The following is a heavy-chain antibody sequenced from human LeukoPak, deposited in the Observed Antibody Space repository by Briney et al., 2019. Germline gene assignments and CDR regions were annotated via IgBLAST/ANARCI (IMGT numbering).Heavy chain of an antibody. CDR2: IYYSGST. J-gene: IGHJ6*02. V-gene: IGHV4-59*01. CDR3: ARDGVAYSSGWPYYYGMDV. D-gene: IGHD6-19*01. CDR1: GGSISSYY. Sequence: PSETLSLTCTVSGGSISSYYWSWIRQPPGKGLEWIGYIYYSGSTNYNPSLKSRVTISVDTTKNQFSLKLSSVTAADTAVYYCARDGVAYSSGWPYYYGMDVWGQGTTVTVSS.